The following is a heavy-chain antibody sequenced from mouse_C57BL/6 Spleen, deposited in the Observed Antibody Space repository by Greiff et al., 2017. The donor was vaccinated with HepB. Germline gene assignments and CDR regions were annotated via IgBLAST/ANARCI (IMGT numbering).Heavy chain of an antibody. CDR3: ARSGAITTVVVNSYYFDY. V-gene: IGHV1-52*01. Sequence: QVQLQQPGAELVRPGSSVKLSCKASGYTFTSYWMHWVKQRPIQGLEWIGNIDPSDSETHYNQKFKDKATLTVDKSSSTAYMQLSSLTSEDSAVYYCARSGAITTVVVNSYYFDYWGQGTTLTVSS. J-gene: IGHJ2*01. CDR1: GYTFTSYW. D-gene: IGHD1-1*01. CDR2: IDPSDSET.